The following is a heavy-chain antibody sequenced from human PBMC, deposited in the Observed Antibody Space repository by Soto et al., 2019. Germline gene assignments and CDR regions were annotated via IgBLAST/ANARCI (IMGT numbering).Heavy chain of an antibody. Sequence: SETLSLTCTVSGGSISSYYWSWIRQPPGKGLEWIGYIYYSGNTNYNPSLKSRVTISVDTSKNQFSLKLSSVTAADTAVYYCARGDCSGGSCYLEPDAFDIWGQGTMVTVSS. J-gene: IGHJ3*02. D-gene: IGHD2-15*01. CDR2: IYYSGNT. CDR1: GGSISSYY. CDR3: ARGDCSGGSCYLEPDAFDI. V-gene: IGHV4-59*01.